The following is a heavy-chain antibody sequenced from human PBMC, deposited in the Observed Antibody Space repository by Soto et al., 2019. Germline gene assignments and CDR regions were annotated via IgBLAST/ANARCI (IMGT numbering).Heavy chain of an antibody. D-gene: IGHD3-10*01. CDR1: GGSFSGYY. J-gene: IGHJ5*02. Sequence: SETLSLTCAVYGGSFSGYYWSWIRQPPGKGLEWIGEINHSGSTNYNPSLKSRVTISVDTSKNQFSLKLSSVTAADTAVYYCARVWFGPFDPWGQGTLVTVS. CDR2: INHSGST. V-gene: IGHV4-34*01. CDR3: ARVWFGPFDP.